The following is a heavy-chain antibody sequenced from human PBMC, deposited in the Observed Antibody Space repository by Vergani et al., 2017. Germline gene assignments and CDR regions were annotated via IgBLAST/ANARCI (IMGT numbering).Heavy chain of an antibody. CDR3: AGGGHVDTAMDSFDY. CDR1: GGTFSSYT. CDR2: IIPILGIA. J-gene: IGHJ4*02. Sequence: QVQLVQSGAEVKKPGSSVKVSCKASGGTFSSYTISWVRQAPGQGLEWMGRIIPILGIANYAQKFQGRVTITADKSTSTAYMELSSLRSEDTAVYYCAGGGHVDTAMDSFDYWSQGTLVTVSS. D-gene: IGHD5-18*01. V-gene: IGHV1-69*02.